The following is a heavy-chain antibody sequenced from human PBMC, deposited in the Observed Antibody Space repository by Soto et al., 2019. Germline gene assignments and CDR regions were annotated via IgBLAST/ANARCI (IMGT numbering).Heavy chain of an antibody. CDR3: AKVNTIALTYDSSGFGAFDF. D-gene: IGHD3-22*01. CDR2: ISLNSGSI. V-gene: IGHV3-9*01. CDR1: GFTFNDYG. J-gene: IGHJ3*01. Sequence: PGGSLRLSCAASGFTFNDYGMYWVGQAPGEGLEWVSGISLNSGSIGYADSVKGRFTISRDNAKNSLYLQMNSLRAEDTALYYCAKVNTIALTYDSSGFGAFDFWGQGTMVTVSS.